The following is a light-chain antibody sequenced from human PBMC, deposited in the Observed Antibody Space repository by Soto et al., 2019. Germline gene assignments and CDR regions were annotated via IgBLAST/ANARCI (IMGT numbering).Light chain of an antibody. CDR1: QGISSY. CDR3: QQYYSSPYT. CDR2: AAS. V-gene: IGKV1-8*01. J-gene: IGKJ2*01. Sequence: AIRMTQSPSSFSASTGDRVTITCRASQGISSYLAWYQQKPGKAPKLLIYAASTLQSGVPSRFSGSGSGTAFTLTITCLQSEDFSTYYCQQYYSSPYTFGQGPKLEIK.